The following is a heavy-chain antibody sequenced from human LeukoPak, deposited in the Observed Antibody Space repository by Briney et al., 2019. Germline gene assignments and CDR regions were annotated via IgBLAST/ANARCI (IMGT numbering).Heavy chain of an antibody. V-gene: IGHV3-30-3*01. J-gene: IGHJ4*02. Sequence: GGSLRLSCAASGFTFSSYVMHWVRQAPGKGLEWVAVISYDGSNKYYADSVKGRFTISRDNSKNTLYLQMNSLRAEDTAVYYCARAREFPSWYYFDCWGQGTLVTVSS. CDR2: ISYDGSNK. CDR3: ARAREFPSWYYFDC. D-gene: IGHD2-8*02. CDR1: GFTFSSYV.